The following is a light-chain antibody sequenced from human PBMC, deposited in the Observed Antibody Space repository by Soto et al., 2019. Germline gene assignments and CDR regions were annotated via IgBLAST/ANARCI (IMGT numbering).Light chain of an antibody. Sequence: EIVLTQSPGTLSLSPGERATLSCRASQSVSNNYLAWYQQKPGQAPRLLIYGASNRATGIPDRFSGSGSGTDFTLTISRLEPEDFAVYFCQQRAGWPPTFGGGTKVEIK. CDR3: QQRAGWPPT. CDR1: QSVSNNY. V-gene: IGKV3-20*01. CDR2: GAS. J-gene: IGKJ4*01.